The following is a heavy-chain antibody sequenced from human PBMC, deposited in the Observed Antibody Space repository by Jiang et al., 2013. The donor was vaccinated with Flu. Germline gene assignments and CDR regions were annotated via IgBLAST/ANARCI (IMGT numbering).Heavy chain of an antibody. CDR1: GFTFSDYG. CDR2: IVSSGVT. J-gene: IGHJ4*02. CDR3: VKVPKPSGWIHPFDY. D-gene: IGHD6-19*01. Sequence: VQLLESGGGLVQPGGSLRLSCAASGFTFSDYGMNWVRQAPGTGLEWVSGIVSSGVTYYADSVKGRFTISRDNSKNTVFLEMTSLRAEDSAMYFCVKVPKPSGWIHPFDYWGQGTLVTVSP. V-gene: IGHV3-23*01.